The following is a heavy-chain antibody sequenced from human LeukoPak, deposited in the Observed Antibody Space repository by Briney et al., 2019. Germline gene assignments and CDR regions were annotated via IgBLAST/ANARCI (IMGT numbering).Heavy chain of an antibody. J-gene: IGHJ4*02. V-gene: IGHV3-48*04. CDR3: ASAKFDY. Sequence: HPGGSLRLSCAASGFTFSRYSMNWVRQAPGKGLEWVSYITNSSNNIYYADSVKGRFTVSRDNAKNSLYLQMNSLRAEDTTVYYCASAKFDYWGQGTLVTVSS. CDR2: ITNSSNNI. CDR1: GFTFSRYS.